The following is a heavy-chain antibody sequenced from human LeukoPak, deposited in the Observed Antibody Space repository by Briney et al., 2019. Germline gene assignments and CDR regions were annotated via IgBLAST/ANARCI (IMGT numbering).Heavy chain of an antibody. CDR2: ISYDGSNK. CDR1: GFTFSSYA. J-gene: IGHJ4*02. V-gene: IGHV3-30*04. CDR3: ARDGGLGYCSGGSCYFDWYFDY. D-gene: IGHD2-15*01. Sequence: PGRSLRLSCAASGFTFSSYAMHWVRQAPGKGLEWAAVISYDGSNKYYADSVKGRFTISRDNSKNTLYLQMNSLRAEDTAVYYCARDGGLGYCSGGSCYFDWYFDYWGQGTLVTVSS.